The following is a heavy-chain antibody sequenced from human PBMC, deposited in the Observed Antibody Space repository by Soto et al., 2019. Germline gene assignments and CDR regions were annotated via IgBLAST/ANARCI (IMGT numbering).Heavy chain of an antibody. V-gene: IGHV1-69*02. Sequence: QVQLVQSGAEVKKPGSSVKVSCKASGGTFSTYTVSWVRQAPGRVIEWMGRLVPILGVPNYAQRFQGRGTITADKSTNKVHRESSRLRSEYTAVYYGAMDLYPDVSGSTVEYWCQGNLLTGSS. J-gene: IGHJ4*02. D-gene: IGHD3-10*01. CDR1: GGTFSTYT. CDR2: LVPILGVP. CDR3: AMDLYPDVSGSTVEY.